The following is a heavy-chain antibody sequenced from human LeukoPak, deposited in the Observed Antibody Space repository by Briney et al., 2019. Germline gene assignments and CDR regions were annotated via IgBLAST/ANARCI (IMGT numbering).Heavy chain of an antibody. CDR1: GGSISSGGYY. V-gene: IGHV4-31*03. CDR3: ARARGTQADIVVVPAAPFDY. CDR2: IYYSGST. J-gene: IGHJ4*02. Sequence: SETLSLTCTVSGGSISSGGYYWSWIRQHPGKGLEWIGYIYYSGSTYYNPSLKSRVTISVDTSKNQFSLKLSSVTAADTAVYYCARARGTQADIVVVPAAPFDYWGQGTLVTVSS. D-gene: IGHD2-2*01.